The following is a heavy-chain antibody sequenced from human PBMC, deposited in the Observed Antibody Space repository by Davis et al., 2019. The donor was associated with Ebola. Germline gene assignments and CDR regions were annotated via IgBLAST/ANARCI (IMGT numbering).Heavy chain of an antibody. CDR2: ISGYNGNT. CDR3: ARFELAARPGWFDP. V-gene: IGHV1-18*01. CDR1: GYTFTRYG. D-gene: IGHD6-6*01. J-gene: IGHJ5*02. Sequence: ASVKVSCKASGYTFTRYGISWMRQAPGQGLQWVGWISGYNGNTKYGQKFQGRVTMTTETATNTAYMELRSLRPDDTAVYYCARFELAARPGWFDPWGQGSRVTVSS.